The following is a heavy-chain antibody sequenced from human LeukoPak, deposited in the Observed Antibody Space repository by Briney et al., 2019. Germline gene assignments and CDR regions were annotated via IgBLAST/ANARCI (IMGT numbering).Heavy chain of an antibody. CDR1: GGSISSGDYY. V-gene: IGHV4-30-4*08. CDR3: ARATSGPNYYYYYMDV. J-gene: IGHJ6*03. CDR2: IYYSGST. Sequence: TLSLTCTVSGGSISSGDYYWSWIRQPPGKGLEWIGYIYYSGSTYYNPSLKSRVTISVDTSKNQFSLKLSSVTAADTAVYYCARATSGPNYYYYYMDVWGKGTTVTVSS.